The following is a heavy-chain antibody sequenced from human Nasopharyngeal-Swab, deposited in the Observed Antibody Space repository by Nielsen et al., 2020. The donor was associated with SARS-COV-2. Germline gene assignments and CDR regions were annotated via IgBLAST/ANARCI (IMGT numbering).Heavy chain of an antibody. V-gene: IGHV3-21*01. CDR3: ARDGLDYDFWSAYFMDV. Sequence: GESLKISCAASGFTFSSYNMNWVRQAPGKGVEWGSSISSSSSSYIYYADSVKGRFTISRDNAKNSLYLQMNSLRAEDTAVYYCARDGLDYDFWSAYFMDVWGQGTTVTVSS. CDR2: ISSSSSSYI. J-gene: IGHJ6*02. CDR1: GFTFSSYN. D-gene: IGHD3-3*01.